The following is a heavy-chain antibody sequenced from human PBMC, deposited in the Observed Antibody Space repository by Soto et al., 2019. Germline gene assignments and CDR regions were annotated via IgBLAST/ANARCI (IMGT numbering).Heavy chain of an antibody. CDR3: AKDSQDIVVVVADSGGMDV. J-gene: IGHJ6*02. Sequence: QVQLVESGGGVVQPGRSLRLSCAASGFTFSSYGMHWVRQAPGKGLEWVAVISYDGSNKYYADSVKGRFTISRDNSKNTLYLQMNSLRAEDTAVYYCAKDSQDIVVVVADSGGMDVWGQGTTVTVSS. V-gene: IGHV3-30*18. CDR1: GFTFSSYG. CDR2: ISYDGSNK. D-gene: IGHD2-15*01.